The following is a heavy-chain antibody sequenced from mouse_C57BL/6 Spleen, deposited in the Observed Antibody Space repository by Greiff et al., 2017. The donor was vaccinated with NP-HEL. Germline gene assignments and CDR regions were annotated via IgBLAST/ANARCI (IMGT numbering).Heavy chain of an antibody. CDR1: GFTFSSYA. D-gene: IGHD2-1*01. CDR3: TRDLHYGNSDWYFDV. J-gene: IGHJ1*03. Sequence: EVQRVESGEGLVKPGGSLKLSCAASGFTFSSYAMSWVRQTPEKRLEWVAYISSGGDYIYYADTVKGRFTISRDNARNTLYLQMSSLKSEDTAMYYCTRDLHYGNSDWYFDVWGTGTTVTVSS. V-gene: IGHV5-9-1*02. CDR2: ISSGGDYI.